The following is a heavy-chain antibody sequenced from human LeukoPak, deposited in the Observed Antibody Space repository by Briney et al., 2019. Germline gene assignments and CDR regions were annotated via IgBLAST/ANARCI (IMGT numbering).Heavy chain of an antibody. CDR1: GFTFSSYW. CDR2: INSDGSST. Sequence: GGSLRLSCAASGFTFSSYWMHWVRQAPAKGLVWVSRINSDGSSTSYADSVQGRFTISRDNAKNTLYLQMNNLRAEDTAVYYCALLGATTGTYYFDYWGQGTPVTVS. D-gene: IGHD1-1*01. V-gene: IGHV3-74*01. J-gene: IGHJ4*02. CDR3: ALLGATTGTYYFDY.